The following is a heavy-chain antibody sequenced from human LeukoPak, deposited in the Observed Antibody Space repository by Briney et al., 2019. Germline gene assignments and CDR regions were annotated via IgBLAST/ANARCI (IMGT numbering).Heavy chain of an antibody. J-gene: IGHJ4*02. CDR2: IFYSGST. D-gene: IGHD2-15*01. CDR3: AREVVVAASRYFDF. Sequence: SQTLSLTCTVSGGSISSVGHYWNWIRQHPGKGRERIGYIFYSGSTYYNPSLKSRITISVDTSTNQVPLKLSSVTAADTAVYYCAREVVVAASRYFDFWGQGALVTVSS. V-gene: IGHV4-31*03. CDR1: GGSISSVGHY.